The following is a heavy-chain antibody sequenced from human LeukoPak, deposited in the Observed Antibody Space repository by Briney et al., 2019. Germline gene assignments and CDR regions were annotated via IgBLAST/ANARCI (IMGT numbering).Heavy chain of an antibody. CDR2: IYYSGST. CDR3: ARDSYIVGAFDI. CDR1: GGSISSYY. V-gene: IGHV4-59*01. Sequence: ASETLSLTCTVSGGSISSYYWSWIRQPPGKGLEWIGYIYYSGSTNYNPSLKSRVTISVDTSKNQFSLKLSSVTAADTAVYYCARDSYIVGAFDIWGQGTMATVSS. D-gene: IGHD3-16*02. J-gene: IGHJ3*02.